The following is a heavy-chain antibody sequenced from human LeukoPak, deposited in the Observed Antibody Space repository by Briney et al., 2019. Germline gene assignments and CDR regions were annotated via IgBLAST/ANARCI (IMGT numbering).Heavy chain of an antibody. CDR2: IIPIFGTA. CDR3: ATPPLGYDFWSGPQKT. V-gene: IGHV1-69*05. CDR1: GYTFTSYG. D-gene: IGHD3-3*01. J-gene: IGHJ5*02. Sequence: GASVKVSCKASGYTFTSYGISWVRQAPGQGLEWMGGIIPIFGTANYAQKFQGRVTITTDESTSTAYMELSSLRSEDTAVYYCATPPLGYDFWSGPQKTWGQGTLVTVSS.